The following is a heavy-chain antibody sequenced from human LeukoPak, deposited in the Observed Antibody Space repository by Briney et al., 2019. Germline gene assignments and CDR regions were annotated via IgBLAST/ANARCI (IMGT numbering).Heavy chain of an antibody. CDR2: IWYDGSRK. V-gene: IGHV3-33*01. Sequence: GRSLRLSCAASGFTFTIYGMHWVRQAPGKGLEWEAVIWYDGSRKYYADSVEGRFTISRDNSKNTLYLQMSSLRAEDTAVYYCARAGIAGTTGGMDVWGKGTTVTVSS. CDR1: GFTFTIYG. CDR3: ARAGIAGTTGGMDV. J-gene: IGHJ6*04. D-gene: IGHD1-7*01.